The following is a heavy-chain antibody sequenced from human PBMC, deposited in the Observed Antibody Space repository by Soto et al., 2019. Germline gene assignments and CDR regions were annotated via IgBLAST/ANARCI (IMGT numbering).Heavy chain of an antibody. D-gene: IGHD2-21*02. CDR3: AKEHIVVVTADY. Sequence: EVQLLESGGGLVQPGGSLRLSCAASGSTFSSYAMSWVRQAPGRGLEWVSAISGSGGSTYYADSVKGRFTISRDNSKNTLYLQMNSLRAEDTAVYYCAKEHIVVVTADYWGQGTLVTVSS. CDR2: ISGSGGST. CDR1: GSTFSSYA. J-gene: IGHJ4*02. V-gene: IGHV3-23*01.